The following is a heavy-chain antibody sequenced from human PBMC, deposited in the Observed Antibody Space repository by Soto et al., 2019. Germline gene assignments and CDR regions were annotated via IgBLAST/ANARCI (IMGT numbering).Heavy chain of an antibody. CDR1: GGSISSYY. J-gene: IGHJ5*02. CDR3: ARLGYSGYDYSWFDP. Sequence: ETLSLTCTVSGGSISSYYWSWIRQPPGKGLEWIGYIYYSGSTNYNPSLKSRVTISVDTSKNQFSLKLSSVTAADTAVYYCARLGYSGYDYSWFDPWGQGTLVTVSS. D-gene: IGHD5-12*01. V-gene: IGHV4-59*08. CDR2: IYYSGST.